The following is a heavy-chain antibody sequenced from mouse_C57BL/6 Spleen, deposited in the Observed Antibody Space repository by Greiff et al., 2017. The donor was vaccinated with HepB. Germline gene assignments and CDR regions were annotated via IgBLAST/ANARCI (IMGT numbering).Heavy chain of an antibody. CDR2: ILPGSGST. D-gene: IGHD2-1*01. CDR3: ARTLGVLYYGNNRYYFDY. Sequence: VQLKESGAELMKPGASVKLSCKATGYTFTGYWIEWVKQRPGHGLEWIGEILPGSGSTNYNEKFKGKATFTADTSSNTAYMQLSSLTTEDSAIYYCARTLGVLYYGNNRYYFDYWGQGTTLTVSS. CDR1: GYTFTGYW. V-gene: IGHV1-9*01. J-gene: IGHJ2*01.